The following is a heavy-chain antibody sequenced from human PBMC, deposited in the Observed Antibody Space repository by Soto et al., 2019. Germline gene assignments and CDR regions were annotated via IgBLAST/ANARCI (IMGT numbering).Heavy chain of an antibody. CDR3: ASGRGGRITIFGVVMPYYYGMDV. CDR1: GGTFSSYG. V-gene: IGHV1-69*13. D-gene: IGHD3-3*01. Sequence: SVKVSCKASGGTFSSYGISWVRQAPGQGLEWMGGIIPIFGTANYAQKFQGRVTITADESTSTAYMELSSLRSEDTAVYYCASGRGGRITIFGVVMPYYYGMDVWGQGTMVTVSS. J-gene: IGHJ6*02. CDR2: IIPIFGTA.